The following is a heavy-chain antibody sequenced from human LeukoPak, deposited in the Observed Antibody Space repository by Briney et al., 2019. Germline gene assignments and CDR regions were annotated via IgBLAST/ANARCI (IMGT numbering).Heavy chain of an antibody. J-gene: IGHJ3*02. CDR2: IIPIFGTA. Sequence: ASVKVSCKASGGTFSSYAVSWVRQAPGQGLEWMGGIIPIFGTANYAQKFQGRVTITADESSSTAYMELSSLRSEDTAVYYCARGTPTYDFWSGYHGAFDIWGQGTMVTVSS. CDR1: GGTFSSYA. D-gene: IGHD3-3*01. CDR3: ARGTPTYDFWSGYHGAFDI. V-gene: IGHV1-69*13.